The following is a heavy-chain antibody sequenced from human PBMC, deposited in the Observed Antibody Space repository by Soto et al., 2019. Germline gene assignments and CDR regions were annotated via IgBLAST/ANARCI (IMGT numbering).Heavy chain of an antibody. J-gene: IGHJ5*02. Sequence: GALRLSCAASGFTFSSHSMNWVRQAPGKGLEWVSSISSSSSYIYYADSVKGRFTISRDNAKNSLYLQMNSLRAEDTAVYYCARDTYYYGSGSYGPWGQGTLVTVSS. V-gene: IGHV3-21*01. CDR3: ARDTYYYGSGSYGP. CDR2: ISSSSSYI. CDR1: GFTFSSHS. D-gene: IGHD3-10*01.